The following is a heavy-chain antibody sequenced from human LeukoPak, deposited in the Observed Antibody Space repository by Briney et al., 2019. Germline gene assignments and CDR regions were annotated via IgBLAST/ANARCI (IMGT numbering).Heavy chain of an antibody. Sequence: WVRQPPGKGLEWIGSIYYRGNTYYNPSLKSRVTISVDTSKNQFSLKLNSVTAADTAVFYCARTLGDFDWVYFDGTDYYPFDDWGQGTLVTVSS. CDR3: ARTLGDFDWVYFDGTDYYPFDD. V-gene: IGHV4-39*01. CDR2: IYYRGNT. J-gene: IGHJ4*02. D-gene: IGHD3-22*01.